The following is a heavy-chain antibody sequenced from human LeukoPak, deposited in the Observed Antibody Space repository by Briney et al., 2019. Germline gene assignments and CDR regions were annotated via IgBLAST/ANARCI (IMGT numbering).Heavy chain of an antibody. J-gene: IGHJ4*02. D-gene: IGHD3-10*01. Sequence: GGTLRLSCAASGFTFSSYAMSWVRQAPGKGLVWVSRINSDGSSTSYADSVKGRFTISRDNAKNSLYLQMNSLRAEDTAVYYCARDLYGSGSNTYYFDYWGQGTLVTVSS. V-gene: IGHV3-74*01. CDR1: GFTFSSYA. CDR2: INSDGSST. CDR3: ARDLYGSGSNTYYFDY.